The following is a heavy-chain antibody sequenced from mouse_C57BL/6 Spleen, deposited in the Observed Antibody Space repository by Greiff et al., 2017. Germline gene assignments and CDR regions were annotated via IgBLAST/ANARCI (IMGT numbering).Heavy chain of an antibody. J-gene: IGHJ4*01. Sequence: QVQLKESGPGLVAPSQSLSITCTVSGFSLTSYGVSWVRQPPGKGLEWLGVIWGDGSTNYHSALISRLSISKDNSKSQVFLKLNSLQTDDTATYYCAKPVITTVVATSENYAMDYWGQGTSVTVSS. CDR2: IWGDGST. CDR1: GFSLTSYG. V-gene: IGHV2-3*01. CDR3: AKPVITTVVATSENYAMDY. D-gene: IGHD1-1*01.